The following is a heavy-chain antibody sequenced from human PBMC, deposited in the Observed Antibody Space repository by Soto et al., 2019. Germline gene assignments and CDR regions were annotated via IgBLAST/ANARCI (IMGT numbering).Heavy chain of an antibody. D-gene: IGHD2-15*01. Sequence: QVQLVESGGGVVQPGGSLRLSCAASGFRFSSHGMHWVRQAPGKGLEWVAIVWYDGNNKYYADSVKGRFTISRDNSKNTLYLQMNSLRAEDTAVYFCARDMAAATSYFDYWGQGLLVTVFS. CDR2: VWYDGNNK. V-gene: IGHV3-33*01. CDR3: ARDMAAATSYFDY. CDR1: GFRFSSHG. J-gene: IGHJ4*02.